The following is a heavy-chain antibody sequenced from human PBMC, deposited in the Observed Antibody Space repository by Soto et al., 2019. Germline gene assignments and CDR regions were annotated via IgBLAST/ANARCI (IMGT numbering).Heavy chain of an antibody. J-gene: IGHJ4*02. V-gene: IGHV1-69*02. D-gene: IGHD5-12*01. CDR1: GGTFSSYT. CDR3: ARGGDSGYDWDFDY. CDR2: IIPILGIA. Sequence: QVQLVQSGAEVKKPGSSVKVSCKASGGTFSSYTISWVRQAPGQGLEWMGRIIPILGIANYAQKFQGRVTITADKSTSTSYMELSNLRSEDTAVYYCARGGDSGYDWDFDYWGQGTLVTVSS.